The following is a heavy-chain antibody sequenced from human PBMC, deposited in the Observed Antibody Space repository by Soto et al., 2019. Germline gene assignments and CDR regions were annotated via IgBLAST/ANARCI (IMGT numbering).Heavy chain of an antibody. V-gene: IGHV4-31*03. CDR1: GGSITRGGYY. CDR2: IYNSGTT. J-gene: IGHJ5*02. Sequence: TSETLSLTCTVSGGSITRGGYYWSWIRQHPGKGLEWIGYIYNSGTTYYNPSLKSRVTISVDTSKNQLSLKLTSVTAADTAVYYCARDPAPWGQGTLVTVSS. CDR3: ARDPAP.